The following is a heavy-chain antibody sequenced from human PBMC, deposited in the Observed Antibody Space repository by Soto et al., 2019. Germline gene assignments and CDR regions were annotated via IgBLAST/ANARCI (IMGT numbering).Heavy chain of an antibody. CDR1: GYTFTGYY. V-gene: IGHV1-2*04. Sequence: ASVKVSCKASGYTFTGYYMHWVRQAPGQGLEWMGWINPNSGGTNYAQKFQGWVTMTRDTSISTAYMELSRLRSDDTAVYYCARDDSVAAAANLLFDYWGQGTLVTVSS. CDR2: INPNSGGT. D-gene: IGHD6-13*01. CDR3: ARDDSVAAAANLLFDY. J-gene: IGHJ4*02.